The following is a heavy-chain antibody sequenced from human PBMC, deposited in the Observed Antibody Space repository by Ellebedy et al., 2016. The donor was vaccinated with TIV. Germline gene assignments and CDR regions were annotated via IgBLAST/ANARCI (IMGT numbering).Heavy chain of an antibody. CDR2: INQDGVEK. V-gene: IGHV3-7*01. CDR1: GFTISRHW. Sequence: GESLKISCAASGFTISRHWGSSVRQGPGKGLEWVDNINQDGVEKNYVDSVRGRFTISREKAENSLYRQMNSLRAEDTAVYYCARLIGANCQCAFDIWGQGTMVTVSS. CDR3: ARLIGANCQCAFDI. D-gene: IGHD4/OR15-4a*01. J-gene: IGHJ3*02.